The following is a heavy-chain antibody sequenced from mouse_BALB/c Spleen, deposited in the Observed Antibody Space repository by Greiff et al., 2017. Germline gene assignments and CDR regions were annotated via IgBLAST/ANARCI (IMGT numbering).Heavy chain of an antibody. D-gene: IGHD4-1*01. V-gene: IGHV5-17*02. J-gene: IGHJ4*01. CDR1: GFSCSSFG. CDR2: ISSGSSTI. Sequence: EVKLVESGGGLVQPGGSRKLSCAVSGFSCSSFGMHWVRQAPEKGLEWVAYISSGSSTIYYADTVKGRFTISRDNPKNTLFLQMTSLRSEDTAMYYCARRTGLYAMDYWGQGTSVTVSS. CDR3: ARRTGLYAMDY.